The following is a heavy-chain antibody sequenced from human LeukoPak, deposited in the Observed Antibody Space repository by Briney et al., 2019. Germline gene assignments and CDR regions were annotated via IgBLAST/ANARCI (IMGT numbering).Heavy chain of an antibody. CDR2: ISAYNGNT. Sequence: GASVKVSCKASGYTFTSYGISWVRQAPGQGLEWMGWISAYNGNTNYAQKLQGRVTMTTDTSTSTAYMELRSLRSDDTAVYYCASSSAKNYYYYYGMDVWGQGTTVTVSS. CDR1: GYTFTSYG. J-gene: IGHJ6*02. CDR3: ASSSAKNYYYYYGMDV. V-gene: IGHV1-18*01.